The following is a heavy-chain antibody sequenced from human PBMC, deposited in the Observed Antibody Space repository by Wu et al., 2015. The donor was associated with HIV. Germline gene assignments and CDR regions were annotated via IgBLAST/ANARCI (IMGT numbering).Heavy chain of an antibody. CDR3: ARDLGLSRPFDY. Sequence: QVQLVQSGAEVKKPGASVRVSCKASGYIFNSYDINWVRQTPGQGLEWMGWMNPNSGSTGYAQKFQGRVTMTRDTSTSTAYMELTSLKFEDTAVYYCARDLGLSRPFDYWGQGTLVTVSS. CDR1: GYIFNSYD. V-gene: IGHV1-8*01. J-gene: IGHJ4*02. CDR2: MNPNSGST. D-gene: IGHD3/OR15-3a*01.